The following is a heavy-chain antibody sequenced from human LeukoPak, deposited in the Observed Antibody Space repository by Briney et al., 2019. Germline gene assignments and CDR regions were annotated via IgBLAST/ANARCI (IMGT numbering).Heavy chain of an antibody. Sequence: PGGSLRLSCAASGFTFTSYAMSWVRQAPGKGLEWVSTISGSGGSTYYADSVKGRFTISRDNSKNTLYLQMNSLRAEDTAIYYCAKVTRFGELLWVDYWGQGALVTVSS. V-gene: IGHV3-23*01. CDR2: ISGSGGST. CDR1: GFTFTSYA. CDR3: AKVTRFGELLWVDY. D-gene: IGHD3-10*01. J-gene: IGHJ4*02.